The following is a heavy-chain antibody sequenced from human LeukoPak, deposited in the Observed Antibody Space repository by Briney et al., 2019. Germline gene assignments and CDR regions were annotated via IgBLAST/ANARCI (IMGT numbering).Heavy chain of an antibody. CDR2: IYTSGST. CDR3: ARRGYSSSWNYYYMDV. CDR1: GGSISSGSYY. D-gene: IGHD6-13*01. Sequence: SETLSLTCTVSGGSISSGSYYWSWIRQPAGKGLEWIGRIYTSGSTNYNPSLRSRVTISVDTSKNQFSLKLSSVTAADTAVYYCARRGYSSSWNYYYMDVWGKGTTVTVSS. J-gene: IGHJ6*03. V-gene: IGHV4-61*02.